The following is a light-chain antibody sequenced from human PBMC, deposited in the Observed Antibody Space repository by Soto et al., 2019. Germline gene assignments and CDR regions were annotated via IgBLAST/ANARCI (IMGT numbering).Light chain of an antibody. CDR3: QQYSSYWT. J-gene: IGKJ1*01. CDR2: DAS. CDR1: QSISSW. V-gene: IGKV1-5*01. Sequence: DIQMTHPSSTVSASVGDRVTITFRASQSISSWLAWYQQKPGKAPKFLIYDASNLESGVPSRFSGSGSGTEFTLTISSLQPDDFATYYCQQYSSYWTFGQGTKVDI.